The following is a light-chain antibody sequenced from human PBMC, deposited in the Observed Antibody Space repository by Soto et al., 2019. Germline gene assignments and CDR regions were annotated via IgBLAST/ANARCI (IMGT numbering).Light chain of an antibody. J-gene: IGKJ1*01. Sequence: IPMTQSPSTLSGSVGYRFTITCRASQGIRNDLGWYQQKPGKAPKLLIYAASNLQSGVPSRFSGSGSGTDFTLTISSLQPEDFATYYCLQDYNYPWTFGQGTKVDIK. CDR3: LQDYNYPWT. CDR1: QGIRND. V-gene: IGKV1-6*01. CDR2: AAS.